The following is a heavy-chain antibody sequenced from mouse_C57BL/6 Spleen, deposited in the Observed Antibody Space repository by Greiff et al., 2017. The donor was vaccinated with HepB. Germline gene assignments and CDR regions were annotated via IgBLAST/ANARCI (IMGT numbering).Heavy chain of an antibody. V-gene: IGHV4-1*01. D-gene: IGHD1-1*01. CDR2: INPDSSTI. CDR3: ANYYGSSPWFAY. Sequence: AASGIDFSRYWMSWVRRAPGKGLEWIGEINPDSSTINYAPSLKDKFIISRDNAKNTLYLQMSKVRSEDTALYYCANYYGSSPWFAYWGQGTLVTVSA. CDR1: GIDFSRYW. J-gene: IGHJ3*01.